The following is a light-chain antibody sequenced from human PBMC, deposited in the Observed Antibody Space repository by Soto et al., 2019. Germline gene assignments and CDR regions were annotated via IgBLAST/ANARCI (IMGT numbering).Light chain of an antibody. V-gene: IGKV3-20*01. Sequence: EIVLTQSPGTLSLSPGERATLSCRASQSVSSSYLAWYQQKPGQAPRLLIYGASSRATGIPARFSGSGSGTDFTLTISSLEPEDFAVYYCQQYGSSVTFGPGTKVDIK. CDR2: GAS. J-gene: IGKJ3*01. CDR3: QQYGSSVT. CDR1: QSVSSSY.